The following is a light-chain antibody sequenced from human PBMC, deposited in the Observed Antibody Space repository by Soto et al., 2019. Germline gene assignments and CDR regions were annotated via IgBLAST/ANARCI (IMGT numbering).Light chain of an antibody. Sequence: QSALTQPASVSGSPGQAITISCTGTSSDVGGYNYVSWYQQHPGKAPKLMIYDVSNRPSGVSNRVSGSKSGNTASLTISELQAEDEADYYCSSYTSSRTPLYVFGTGTKLTVL. CDR1: SSDVGGYNY. CDR2: DVS. CDR3: SSYTSSRTPLYV. J-gene: IGLJ1*01. V-gene: IGLV2-14*01.